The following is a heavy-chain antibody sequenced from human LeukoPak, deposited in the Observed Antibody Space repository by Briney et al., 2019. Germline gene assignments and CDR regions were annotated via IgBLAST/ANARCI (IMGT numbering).Heavy chain of an antibody. CDR3: ARVRSGSSAGNYGMDV. D-gene: IGHD1-26*01. Sequence: GGSLRLSCAASRFTFSSYWMSWVRQAPGKGLEWVAVIWDDGSNQYYVDSVRGRFTNSRDNSKNTLYLQMNSLRAEDTAVYYCARVRSGSSAGNYGMDVWGQGTTVTVSS. V-gene: IGHV3-33*08. CDR1: RFTFSSYW. CDR2: IWDDGSNQ. J-gene: IGHJ6*02.